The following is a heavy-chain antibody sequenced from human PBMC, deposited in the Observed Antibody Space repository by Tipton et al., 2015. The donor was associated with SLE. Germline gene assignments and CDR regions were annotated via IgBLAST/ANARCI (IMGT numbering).Heavy chain of an antibody. CDR1: GGSFSGYY. D-gene: IGHD6-13*01. CDR3: ARGGSSWPDASDI. J-gene: IGHJ3*02. V-gene: IGHV4-34*01. Sequence: LRLSCAVYGGSFSGYYWSWIRQPPGKGLEWIGEINHSGSTNYNPSLKSRVTISVDTSKNQFPLKLSSVTAADTAVYYCARGGSSWPDASDIWGQGTMVTVSS. CDR2: INHSGST.